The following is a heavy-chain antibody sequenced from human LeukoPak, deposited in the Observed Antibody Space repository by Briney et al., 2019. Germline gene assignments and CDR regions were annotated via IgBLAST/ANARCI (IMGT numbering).Heavy chain of an antibody. V-gene: IGHV3-72*01. Sequence: GGSLRLSCAASGFTFSDHYMDWVRQAPGKGLEWVGRTRNKANSYTTEYAASVKGRFTISRDDSKNSLYLQMNSLKTEDTAVYYCARDLGLTPSDYWGQGTLVTVSS. CDR3: ARDLGLTPSDY. J-gene: IGHJ4*02. D-gene: IGHD3/OR15-3a*01. CDR2: TRNKANSYTT. CDR1: GFTFSDHY.